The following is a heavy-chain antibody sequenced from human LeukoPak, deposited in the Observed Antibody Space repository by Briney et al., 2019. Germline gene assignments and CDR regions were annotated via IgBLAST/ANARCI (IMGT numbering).Heavy chain of an antibody. V-gene: IGHV4-34*01. Sequence: SETLSLTCAVYGGSFSGYYWSWIRQPPGKGLEWIGEINHSGSTNYNPYLKSRVTISVDTSKNQFSLKLSSVTAADTAVYYCARVLLWFRTPMNYYMDVWGKGTTVTVSS. J-gene: IGHJ6*03. CDR1: GGSFSGYY. CDR2: INHSGST. D-gene: IGHD3-10*01. CDR3: ARVLLWFRTPMNYYMDV.